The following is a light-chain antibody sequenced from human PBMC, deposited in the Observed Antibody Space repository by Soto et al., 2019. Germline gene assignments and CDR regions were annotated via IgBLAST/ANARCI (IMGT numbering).Light chain of an antibody. CDR2: DAS. Sequence: ETVCTHSPATHSLSTGERATLSCRASEIVSSSYLAWYQQKPGQAPRLLIYDASNRATGIPARFSGSGSGTDLTLTISSLEPEDFAVYYCQPRSNRPPGITFGQGTRLEI. CDR3: QPRSNRPPGIT. J-gene: IGKJ5*01. CDR1: EIVSSSY. V-gene: IGKV3-11*01.